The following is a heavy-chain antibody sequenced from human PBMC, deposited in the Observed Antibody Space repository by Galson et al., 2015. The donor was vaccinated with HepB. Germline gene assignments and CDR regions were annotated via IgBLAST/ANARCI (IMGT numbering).Heavy chain of an antibody. CDR1: GFTFSDYY. V-gene: IGHV3-11*06. CDR3: ARVTDVDYGDHSHFDF. J-gene: IGHJ4*02. CDR2: ISHSTLYT. D-gene: IGHD4-17*01. Sequence: SLRLSCAASGFTFSDYYMSWIRQAPGKGLEWVLYISHSTLYTNYADSVKGRITISRDNARNSLYLQLNSLRAEDTAVYYCARVTDVDYGDHSHFDFWGQGTLVTVSS.